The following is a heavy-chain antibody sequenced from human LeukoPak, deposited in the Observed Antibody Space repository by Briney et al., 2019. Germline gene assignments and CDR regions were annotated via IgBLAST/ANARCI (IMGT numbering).Heavy chain of an antibody. CDR3: ARDLPGGGYDY. V-gene: IGHV4-59*01. Sequence: SETLSLTCTVSGGSISSYYWSWIRQPPGKGLEWIGYIYYSGSTNYNPSLKSRVTISVDTSKNQFSLRLSSVTAADTAVYYCARDLPGGGYDYWGQGTLVTVSS. CDR1: GGSISSYY. CDR2: IYYSGST. J-gene: IGHJ4*02. D-gene: IGHD5-12*01.